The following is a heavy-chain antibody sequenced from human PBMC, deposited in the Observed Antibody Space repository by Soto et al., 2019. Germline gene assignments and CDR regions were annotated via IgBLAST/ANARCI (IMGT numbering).Heavy chain of an antibody. CDR1: GFTFSNAW. Sequence: GGSLRLSCAASGFTFSNAWMNWVRQAPGKGLEWVGRIKSKTDGGTTDYAAPVKGRFTISRDDSKNTLYLQMNSLKTEDTAVYYCTTDSPQESGWYSYYFDYWGQGTLVTVSS. J-gene: IGHJ4*02. D-gene: IGHD6-19*01. CDR2: IKSKTDGGTT. CDR3: TTDSPQESGWYSYYFDY. V-gene: IGHV3-15*07.